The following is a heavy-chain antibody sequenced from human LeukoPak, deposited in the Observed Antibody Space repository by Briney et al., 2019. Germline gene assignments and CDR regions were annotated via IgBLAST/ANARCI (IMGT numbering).Heavy chain of an antibody. CDR3: ARGYESSGYFDY. D-gene: IGHD3-22*01. Sequence: SQTLSLTCTVSGGSISSGGYYWSWIRQHPGKGLEWIGYIYYSGSTYYNPSLKSRVTMSVDTSKNQFSLNLSSVTAADTAVYYCARGYESSGYFDYWGQGTLVTVSS. CDR1: GGSISSGGYY. J-gene: IGHJ4*02. V-gene: IGHV4-31*03. CDR2: IYYSGST.